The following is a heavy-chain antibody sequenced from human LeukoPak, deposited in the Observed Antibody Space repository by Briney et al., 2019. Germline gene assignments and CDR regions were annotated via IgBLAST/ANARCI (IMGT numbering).Heavy chain of an antibody. Sequence: GGSLRLSCAASGFTFSSYDMHWVRQATGEGLEWVSAIGTAGDTYYLGSVKGRFTISRENAKNSLYLQMNSLRAGDTAVYYRARARGYSYGYASAFDMWGQGTMVTVST. D-gene: IGHD5-18*01. CDR1: GFTFSSYD. J-gene: IGHJ3*02. CDR3: ARARGYSYGYASAFDM. V-gene: IGHV3-13*01. CDR2: IGTAGDT.